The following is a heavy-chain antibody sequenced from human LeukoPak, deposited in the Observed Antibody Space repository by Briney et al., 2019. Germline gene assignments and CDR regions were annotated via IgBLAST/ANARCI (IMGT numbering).Heavy chain of an antibody. V-gene: IGHV1-8*03. CDR1: RYTLTSYD. CDR3: ASGPQYCSSTSCYRLYYFDY. CDR2: INPNSGNT. D-gene: IGHD2-2*01. J-gene: IGHJ4*02. Sequence: ASVKVSCKPSRYTLTSYDINWVRQATRRGVEWMEWINPNSGNTHYAQKFQGRVTHTRKHSISTAYMEPSSLRPEDTAVFYCASGPQYCSSTSCYRLYYFDYWGQETLVTVSS.